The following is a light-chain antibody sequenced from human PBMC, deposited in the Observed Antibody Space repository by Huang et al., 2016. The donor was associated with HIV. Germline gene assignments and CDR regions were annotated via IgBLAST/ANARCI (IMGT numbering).Light chain of an antibody. CDR3: QQRSNWPPTLT. CDR2: DAS. V-gene: IGKV3-11*01. Sequence: EIVLTQSPATLSLSPGERATLSCRASQSVRGSLALYQQKPGQAPSLLIYDASNRATGIPARFSGSGSGTDFTLTISSLEPEDFAVYYCQQRSNWPPTLTFGGGTKVEIK. J-gene: IGKJ4*01. CDR1: QSVRGS.